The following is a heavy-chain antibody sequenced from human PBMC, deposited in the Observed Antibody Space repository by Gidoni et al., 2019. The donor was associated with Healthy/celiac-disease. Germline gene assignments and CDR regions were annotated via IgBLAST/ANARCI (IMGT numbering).Heavy chain of an antibody. V-gene: IGHV5-51*01. D-gene: IGHD2-2*01. CDR3: ASHCSSTSCPRVFDY. CDR2: IYPGDSDT. Sequence: EVQLVQSGAEVKKPGESLKISCNVSGYSFTIYLIGLARQMPGKGLEWMGIIYPGDSDTRYSPSFQGKVNISADKSISTAYLQWSSLKASDTAMYYCASHCSSTSCPRVFDYWGQGTLVTVSS. J-gene: IGHJ4*02. CDR1: GYSFTIYL.